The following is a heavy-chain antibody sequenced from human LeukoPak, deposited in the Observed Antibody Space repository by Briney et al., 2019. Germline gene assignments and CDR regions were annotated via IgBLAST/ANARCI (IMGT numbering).Heavy chain of an antibody. J-gene: IGHJ5*02. Sequence: GGSLRLSCVASGFTFRSYCIHWVRQAPGKGLEWLAFIWYDESTKNYADSVKGRFTISRDNSKNTLYVQMNSLRPDDTAVYYCARRIVGATGNYRTPNRFDPWGQGTLVTVSS. D-gene: IGHD1-26*01. V-gene: IGHV3-30*02. CDR2: IWYDESTK. CDR3: ARRIVGATGNYRTPNRFDP. CDR1: GFTFRSYC.